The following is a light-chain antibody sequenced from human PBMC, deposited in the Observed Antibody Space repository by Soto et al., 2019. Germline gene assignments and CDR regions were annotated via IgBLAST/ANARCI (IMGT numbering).Light chain of an antibody. V-gene: IGKV1-17*02. CDR1: QGISND. CDR2: AAS. Sequence: DLQVTQSPSSLSASVGDRVTITCRASQGISNDLNWYQQKPGKAPKRLIYAASSLQSGVPSRFSGSGSETEFTLTISDLQPEDFATYYCLQHYSHPPWTFGQGTKVEIK. CDR3: LQHYSHPPWT. J-gene: IGKJ1*01.